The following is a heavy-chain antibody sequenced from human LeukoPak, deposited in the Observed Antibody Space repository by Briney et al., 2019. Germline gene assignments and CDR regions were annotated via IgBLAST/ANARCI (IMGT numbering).Heavy chain of an antibody. CDR1: GYTFTNYA. V-gene: IGHV7-4-1*02. CDR2: INTNTGNP. J-gene: IGHJ1*01. CDR3: ARVASTGSTEYLQH. Sequence: ASVKVSCKASGYTFTNYAMNWVRQAPGQGLEWMEWINTNTGNPTYAQGFTGRFVFSLDTSVSTSYLQINTLKAEDTAVYYCARVASTGSTEYLQHWGQGTLVTVSS.